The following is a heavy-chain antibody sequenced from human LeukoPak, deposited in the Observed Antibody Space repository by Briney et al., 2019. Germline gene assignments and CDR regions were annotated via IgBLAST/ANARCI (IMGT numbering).Heavy chain of an antibody. D-gene: IGHD5-18*01. CDR2: INPSGGST. CDR3: ASKNSYGPPSLGYYMDV. CDR1: GYTFTSYY. V-gene: IGHV1-46*01. J-gene: IGHJ6*03. Sequence: ASVKVSCKASGYTFTSYYMHWVRQAPGQGLEWMGIINPSGGSTSYAQKFQGRVTITADESTSTAYMELSSLRSEDTAVYYCASKNSYGPPSLGYYMDVWGKGTTVTISS.